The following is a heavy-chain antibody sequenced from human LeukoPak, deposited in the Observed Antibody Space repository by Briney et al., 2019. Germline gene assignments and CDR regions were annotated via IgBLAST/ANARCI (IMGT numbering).Heavy chain of an antibody. CDR3: AGDGTGVLPGDAFDI. D-gene: IGHD1-1*01. J-gene: IGHJ3*02. CDR1: GFTFSTHS. CDR2: INHDGNDL. V-gene: IGHV3-21*05. Sequence: GGSLRLSCAASGFTFSTHSMNWVRQAPGKGLEWVSYINHDGNDLYYGESVKGRFTISRDNAKNSLYLQMHTLGAEDTAVYYCAGDGTGVLPGDAFDIWSQGTMVTVSS.